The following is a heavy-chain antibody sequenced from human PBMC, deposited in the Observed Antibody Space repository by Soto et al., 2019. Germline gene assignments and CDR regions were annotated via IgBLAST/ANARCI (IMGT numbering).Heavy chain of an antibody. CDR2: VCNSGGT. D-gene: IGHD2-21*01. J-gene: IGHJ4*02. CDR3: VRDMQLWRLDS. Sequence: SETLSLTCTVSGGSISSGDYYWSWIRQPPGKGLEWIGYVCNSGGTYYNPSLKSRVTISVDRSKNQISLKLSSVTAADTAVYYCVRDMQLWRLDSWGQGTLVTVSS. CDR1: GGSISSGDYY. V-gene: IGHV4-30-4*01.